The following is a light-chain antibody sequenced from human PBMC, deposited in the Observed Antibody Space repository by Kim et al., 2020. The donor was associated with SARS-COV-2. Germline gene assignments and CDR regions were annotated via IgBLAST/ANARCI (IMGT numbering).Light chain of an antibody. V-gene: IGKV1-27*01. Sequence: DIQMAQSPSSLSASVGDRVTITCRASQGIRNSLAWYRQKPGKVPMLLIYGASTLRTGVPSRFRGSGSGTDFTLTISSLQPEDAATYYCQKNNRAPRTFGQGTKVEIK. CDR3: QKNNRAPRT. CDR1: QGIRNS. J-gene: IGKJ1*01. CDR2: GAS.